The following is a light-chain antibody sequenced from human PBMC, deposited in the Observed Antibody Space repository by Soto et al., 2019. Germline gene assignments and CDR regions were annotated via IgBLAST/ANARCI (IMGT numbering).Light chain of an antibody. Sequence: EIVLTQSPTTLSLSPGERATLSCRASQSVGRDYLAWYQQKPGQAPRLVIYNASIMASGIPDRFSGSGSGTDFTLTISRLEPEDFAVYYCHQYAYAPWTFGQGTKVEIK. J-gene: IGKJ1*01. CDR1: QSVGRDY. CDR3: HQYAYAPWT. V-gene: IGKV3-20*01. CDR2: NAS.